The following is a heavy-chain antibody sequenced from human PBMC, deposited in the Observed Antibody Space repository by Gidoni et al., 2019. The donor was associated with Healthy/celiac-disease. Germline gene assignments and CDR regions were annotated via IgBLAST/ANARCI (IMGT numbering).Heavy chain of an antibody. Sequence: QITLKESGPTLVKPTQTLTLTCTFSGFSLSTSGVGVGWIRQPPGKALEWLAPIYLDDDKRYSPSLKSRLTITKDTSKNQVVLTMTNMDPVDTATYYCAHTPSSTYGSPYGFDYWGQGTLVTVSS. CDR1: GFSLSTSGVG. CDR3: AHTPSSTYGSPYGFDY. D-gene: IGHD4-17*01. CDR2: IYLDDDK. V-gene: IGHV2-5*02. J-gene: IGHJ4*02.